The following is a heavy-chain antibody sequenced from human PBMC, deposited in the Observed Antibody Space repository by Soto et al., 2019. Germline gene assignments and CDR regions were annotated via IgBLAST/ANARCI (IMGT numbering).Heavy chain of an antibody. D-gene: IGHD6-6*01. J-gene: IGHJ4*02. V-gene: IGHV4-34*01. CDR1: GGSFSGYY. Sequence: QVQLQQWGAGLLKPSETLSLTCAVYGGSFSGYYWSWIRQPPGKGLEWIGEINHSGSTNYNPSLKSRVTISVDTSKNQFSLKLSAVTAADTAVYYCARGNSSSYPYFDYRGQGTLVTVSS. CDR2: INHSGST. CDR3: ARGNSSSYPYFDY.